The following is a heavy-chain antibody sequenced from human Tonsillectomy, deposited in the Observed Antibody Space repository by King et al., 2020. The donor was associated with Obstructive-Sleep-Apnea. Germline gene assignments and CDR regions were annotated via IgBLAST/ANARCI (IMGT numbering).Heavy chain of an antibody. J-gene: IGHJ5*02. CDR3: ARGAMP. CDR2: IYHSGST. V-gene: IGHV4-38-2*02. CDR1: GYSISSGYY. Sequence: QLQESGPGLVKPSETLSLTCTVSGYSISSGYYWGCIRQPPGKGLEWIGIIYHSGSTYYNPSLKSRVTISVDTAKNQFSLKLSSVTAADTAVYYCARGAMPWGQGTLVTVSS. D-gene: IGHD1-26*01.